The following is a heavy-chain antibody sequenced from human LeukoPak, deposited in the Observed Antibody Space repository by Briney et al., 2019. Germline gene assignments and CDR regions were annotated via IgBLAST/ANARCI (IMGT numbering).Heavy chain of an antibody. J-gene: IGHJ3*02. CDR2: IYYSGST. V-gene: IGHV4-59*12. CDR3: ARNVEMATIRGSSDAFDI. Sequence: PSETLSLTCTVSGGSISSYYWSWIRQPPGKGLEWIGYIYYSGSTNYNPSLKSRVTMSVDTSKNQFSLKLSSVTAADTAVYYCARNVEMATIRGSSDAFDIWGQGTMVTVSS. CDR1: GGSISSYY. D-gene: IGHD5-24*01.